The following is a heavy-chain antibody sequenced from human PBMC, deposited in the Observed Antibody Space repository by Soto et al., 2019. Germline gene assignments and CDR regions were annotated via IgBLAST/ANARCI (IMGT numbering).Heavy chain of an antibody. V-gene: IGHV1-3*01. CDR2: INAGNGNT. Sequence: ASVKVSCKVSGYTFTSYAMHWVRQAPGQRLEWMGWINAGNGNTKYSQKFQGRVTITRDTSASTAYMELSSLRSEDTAVYYCARGYSSIAARLDWFDPWGQGTLVTVSS. J-gene: IGHJ5*02. D-gene: IGHD6-6*01. CDR3: ARGYSSIAARLDWFDP. CDR1: GYTFTSYA.